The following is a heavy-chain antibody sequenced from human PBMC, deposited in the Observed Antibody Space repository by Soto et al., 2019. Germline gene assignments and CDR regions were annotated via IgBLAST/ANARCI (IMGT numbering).Heavy chain of an antibody. CDR2: MNPNSGNT. V-gene: IGHV1-8*01. Sequence: ASVKVSCKASGDTFTNYDIKWVRQATGQGLEWMGWMNPNSGNTGYAQKFQGRVTMTRNTSISTAYMELSSLRSEDTAVYYCARGLIYDSSGYYFDYWGQGTLVTVSS. CDR1: GDTFTNYD. D-gene: IGHD3-22*01. CDR3: ARGLIYDSSGYYFDY. J-gene: IGHJ4*02.